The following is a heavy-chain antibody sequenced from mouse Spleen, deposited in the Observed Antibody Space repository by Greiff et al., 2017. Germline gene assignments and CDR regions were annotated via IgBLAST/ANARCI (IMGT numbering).Heavy chain of an antibody. V-gene: IGHV1-15*01. CDR1: GYTFTDYE. J-gene: IGHJ1*03. CDR3: TRKEIYYYGTGYFDV. Sequence: QVQLKESGAELVRPGASVTLSCKASGYTFTDYEMHWVKQTPVHGLEWIGAIDPETGGTAYNQKFKGKAILTANKSSSTAYMELRSLTSEDSAVYYCTRKEIYYYGTGYFDVWGTGTTVTVSS. D-gene: IGHD1-1*01. CDR2: IDPETGGT.